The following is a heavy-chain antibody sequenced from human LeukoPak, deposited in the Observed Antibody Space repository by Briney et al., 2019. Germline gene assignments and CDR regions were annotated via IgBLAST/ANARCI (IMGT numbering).Heavy chain of an antibody. D-gene: IGHD5-12*01. CDR1: GYTFTSYD. J-gene: IGHJ3*02. V-gene: IGHV1-8*03. CDR2: MNPNSGNT. CDR3: ARGGRWLRKNAFDI. Sequence: ASVKVSCKASGYTFTSYDINWVRQATGQGLEWMGSMNPNSGNTGYAQKFQGRVTITRNTSISTAYMELSSLRSEDTAVYYCARGGRWLRKNAFDIWGQGTMVTVSS.